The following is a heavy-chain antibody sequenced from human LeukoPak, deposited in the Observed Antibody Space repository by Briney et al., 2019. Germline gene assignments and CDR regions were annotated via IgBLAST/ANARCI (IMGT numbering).Heavy chain of an antibody. V-gene: IGHV3-30-3*01. CDR1: GFTFSSYA. CDR2: ISYDGSNK. J-gene: IGHJ5*02. Sequence: GGSLRLSCAASGFTFSSYAMHWVRQAPGKGLEWVAVISYDGSNKYYADSVKGRFTISRDNSKNTLYLQMNSLRAEDTAVYYCAREGRGYYDFWSGYSDNWFDPWGQGTLVTVSS. CDR3: AREGRGYYDFWSGYSDNWFDP. D-gene: IGHD3-3*01.